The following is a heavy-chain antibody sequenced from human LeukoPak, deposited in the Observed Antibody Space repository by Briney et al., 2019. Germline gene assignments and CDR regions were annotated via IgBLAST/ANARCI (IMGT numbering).Heavy chain of an antibody. CDR2: ISSNGGST. D-gene: IGHD6-13*01. CDR3: AKDAAGPEY. J-gene: IGHJ4*02. CDR1: GFTFSRYA. V-gene: IGHV3-64*04. Sequence: GGSLRLSCSASGFTFSRYAMHWVRQAPGKGLEYVSAISSNGGSTYYADSVKGRFTISRDNSKNTLFLQMNSLRVEDTAIYYCAKDAAGPEYWGQGTRVTVSS.